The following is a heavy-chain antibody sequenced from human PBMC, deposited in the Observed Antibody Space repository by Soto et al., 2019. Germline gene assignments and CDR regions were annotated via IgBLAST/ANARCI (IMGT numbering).Heavy chain of an antibody. Sequence: EVQLLESGGGLVQPGGSLRLSCAASGFTFTSYAMSWVRQAPGKGLEWVSAISGSGDRTYYADSVKGRFTTSRDNSKNTLSLQMNSLRAEDTAVYYCAKDPPLGYCSGGSCYSGALDSWGQGTLVTVSS. CDR3: AKDPPLGYCSGGSCYSGALDS. CDR1: GFTFTSYA. CDR2: ISGSGDRT. V-gene: IGHV3-23*01. D-gene: IGHD2-15*01. J-gene: IGHJ4*02.